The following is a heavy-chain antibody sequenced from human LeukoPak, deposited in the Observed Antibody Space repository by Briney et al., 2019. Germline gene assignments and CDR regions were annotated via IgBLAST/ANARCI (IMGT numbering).Heavy chain of an antibody. J-gene: IGHJ4*02. CDR1: GFIFSNYA. Sequence: GGSLRLSCAASGFIFSNYAMHWVRQAPGKGLEWVAVIWHDGRNEYYADSVKGRFTISRDTSKNTLYLQMNSLRAEDTAVYYCARGYYYDFSVTPDYWGQGTLVTVSS. CDR2: IWHDGRNE. D-gene: IGHD3-22*01. CDR3: ARGYYYDFSVTPDY. V-gene: IGHV3-33*01.